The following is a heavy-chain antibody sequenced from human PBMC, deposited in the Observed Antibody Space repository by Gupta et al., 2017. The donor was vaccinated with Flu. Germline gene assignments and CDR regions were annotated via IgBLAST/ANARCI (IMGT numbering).Heavy chain of an antibody. V-gene: IGHV4-39*01. Sequence: WAWIRQSPGKGLGWIGSIYFSGFTYLNPSLKSRVTISVDRSRNQFSLKLSSVTAADTAVYYCARRREGCSSTRCEIFYMDVWGKGTTVTVS. CDR2: IYFSGFT. J-gene: IGHJ6*03. CDR3: ARRREGCSSTRCEIFYMDV. D-gene: IGHD2-2*01.